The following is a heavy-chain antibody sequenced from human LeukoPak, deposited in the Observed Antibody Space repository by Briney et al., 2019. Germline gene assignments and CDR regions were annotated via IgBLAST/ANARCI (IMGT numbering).Heavy chain of an antibody. V-gene: IGHV1-69*01. CDR1: GGTFSSYA. J-gene: IGHJ6*02. D-gene: IGHD6-6*01. Sequence: VASVKVSCKASGGTFSSYAISWVRQAPGQGLEWMGGIIPIFGTANYAQKFQGRVTITADESTSTAYMELSSLRSEDTAVYYCARDAYSSSSPLYYYYYGMDVWGQGTTVTVSS. CDR3: ARDAYSSSSPLYYYYYGMDV. CDR2: IIPIFGTA.